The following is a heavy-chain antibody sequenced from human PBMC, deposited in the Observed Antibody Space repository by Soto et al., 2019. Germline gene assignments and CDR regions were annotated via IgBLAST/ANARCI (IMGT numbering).Heavy chain of an antibody. Sequence: EVQLVESGGGLVKPGASLRLSCAASGFTFSSYSMNWVRQAPGKGLEWVSAISSSSSYIYYADSVKGRVTISRDNAKNSLYMEMSSLRAEDTAVYYCAGDHGLSSYAVDIWGQGTMVTVSS. J-gene: IGHJ3*02. D-gene: IGHD2-15*01. CDR3: AGDHGLSSYAVDI. V-gene: IGHV3-21*01. CDR1: GFTFSSYS. CDR2: ISSSSSYI.